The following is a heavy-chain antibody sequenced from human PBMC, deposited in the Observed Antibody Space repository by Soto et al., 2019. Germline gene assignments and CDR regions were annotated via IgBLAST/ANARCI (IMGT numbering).Heavy chain of an antibody. CDR1: GGSISSGGYY. V-gene: IGHV4-31*03. CDR3: ARGEAKYDFWSGSISYYYMDV. D-gene: IGHD3-3*01. J-gene: IGHJ6*03. CDR2: IYYSGST. Sequence: PSETLSLTCTVSGGSISSGGYYWSWIRQHPGKGLERIGYIYYSGSTYYNPSLKSRVTISVDTSKNQFSLKLSSVTAADTAVYYCARGEAKYDFWSGSISYYYMDVWGKGTTVTVSS.